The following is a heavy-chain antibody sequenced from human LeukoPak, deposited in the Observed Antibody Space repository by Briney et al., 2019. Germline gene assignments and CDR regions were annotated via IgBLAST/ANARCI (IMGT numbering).Heavy chain of an antibody. V-gene: IGHV3-43*02. CDR2: ISGDGGST. CDR1: GFTFDDYA. D-gene: IGHD5-12*01. Sequence: GGSLRLSCAASGFTFDDYAMHWVRQAPGKGLEWVSLISGDGGSTYYADSVKGRFTISRDNSKNSLYLQMNSLRTEDTALYYCAKDPYSGSDSGQFDYWGQGTLVTVSS. CDR3: AKDPYSGSDSGQFDY. J-gene: IGHJ4*02.